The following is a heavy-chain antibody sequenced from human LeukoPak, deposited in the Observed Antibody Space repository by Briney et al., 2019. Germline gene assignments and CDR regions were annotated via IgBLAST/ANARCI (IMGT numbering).Heavy chain of an antibody. CDR1: GYNFSIYW. CDR3: ARRDYYDSSGYYYRY. J-gene: IGHJ4*02. V-gene: IGHV5-51*01. Sequence: GESLKISCKGSGYNFSIYWIGWVRQMPGKGLEWMGIIYPGDSDTRYSPSFQGQVTISADKSISTAYLQWSSLKASDTAMYYCARRDYYDSSGYYYRYWGQGTLVTVSS. D-gene: IGHD3-22*01. CDR2: IYPGDSDT.